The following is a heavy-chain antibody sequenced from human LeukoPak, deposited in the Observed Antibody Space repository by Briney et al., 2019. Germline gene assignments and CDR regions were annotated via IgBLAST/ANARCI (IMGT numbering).Heavy chain of an antibody. CDR2: INPNSGGT. J-gene: IGHJ4*02. Sequence: GASVKVSCKASGYTFTGYYMHWVRQAPGQGLEWMGWINPNSGGTNYAQKFQGRVTMTTDTSTSTAYMELRSLRSDDTAVYYCARDFDVGATSEDYLDYWGQGTLVTVSS. V-gene: IGHV1-2*02. CDR1: GYTFTGYY. CDR3: ARDFDVGATSEDYLDY. D-gene: IGHD1-26*01.